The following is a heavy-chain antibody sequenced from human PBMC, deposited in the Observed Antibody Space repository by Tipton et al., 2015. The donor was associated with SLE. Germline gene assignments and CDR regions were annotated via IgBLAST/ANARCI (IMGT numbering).Heavy chain of an antibody. Sequence: QLVQSGAEVKKPGASVKVSCKASGYTFTSYYMHWVRQAPGQGLEWMGIINPSGGSTSYAQKFQGRVTITADESTSTAYMELSSLRSEDTAVYYCARARYSYGWGGFDYWGQGTLVTVSS. D-gene: IGHD5-18*01. CDR1: GYTFTSYY. CDR2: INPSGGST. J-gene: IGHJ4*02. CDR3: ARARYSYGWGGFDY. V-gene: IGHV1-46*01.